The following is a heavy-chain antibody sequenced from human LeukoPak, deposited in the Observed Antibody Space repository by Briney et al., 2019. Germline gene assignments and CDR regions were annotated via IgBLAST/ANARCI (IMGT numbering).Heavy chain of an antibody. CDR3: AREKTRLAAGDAFDI. CDR1: GYTFSTYG. V-gene: IGHV1-18*01. Sequence: ASVRVSCKPSGYTFSTYGISWVRQAPGQGLEWMGWISTYNGNTYYALKLQGRVTMTTATSTSTAYMELRSLRSDDTAVYYCAREKTRLAAGDAFDIWGQGTMVTVSS. D-gene: IGHD6-13*01. CDR2: ISTYNGNT. J-gene: IGHJ3*02.